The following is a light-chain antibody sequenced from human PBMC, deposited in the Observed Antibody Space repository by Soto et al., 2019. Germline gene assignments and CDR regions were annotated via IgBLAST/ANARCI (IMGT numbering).Light chain of an antibody. V-gene: IGLV1-51*01. J-gene: IGLJ3*02. Sequence: QSVLTQPPSVSAAPGQKVTISCSGSSSDIGNNYVSWYQQLPGTAPKLLICDNSNRPSGIPDRFSGSKSGTSATLGITGLQTGDEAEYYCGTWHSSLSVPVFGGGTQLTVL. CDR3: GTWHSSLSVPV. CDR1: SSDIGNNY. CDR2: DNS.